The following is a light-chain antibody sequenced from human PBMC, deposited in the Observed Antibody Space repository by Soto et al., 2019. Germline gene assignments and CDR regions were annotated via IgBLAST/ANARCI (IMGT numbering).Light chain of an antibody. CDR2: AAS. Sequence: AIRMTQSPSSFSASTGDRVTITCRASQGISSYLAWYQQKPGKAPKLLLYAASTLQSGVPSRFSGSGSGTDFTLTSSALQSEDFATYYCEHYYSYPLTFGGGTKVESK. V-gene: IGKV1-8*01. CDR1: QGISSY. J-gene: IGKJ4*01. CDR3: EHYYSYPLT.